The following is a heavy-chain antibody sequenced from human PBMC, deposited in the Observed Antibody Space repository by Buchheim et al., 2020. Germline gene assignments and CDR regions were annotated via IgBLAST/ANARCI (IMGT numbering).Heavy chain of an antibody. D-gene: IGHD3-10*01. J-gene: IGHJ6*02. Sequence: EVQLVESGGGLVQPGGSLRLSCAASGFTFSIYEMNGVRQAPGKGLEWVTYISSRCSNIFYGDSVKGRFTISRDNAKNQLCLQMDSLRAEDTAVYYCARGYNYYGMDVWGQGTT. CDR2: ISSRCSNI. V-gene: IGHV3-48*03. CDR1: GFTFSIYE. CDR3: ARGYNYYGMDV.